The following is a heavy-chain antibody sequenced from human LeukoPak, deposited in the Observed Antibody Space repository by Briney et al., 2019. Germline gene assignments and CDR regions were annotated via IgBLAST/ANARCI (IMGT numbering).Heavy chain of an antibody. CDR1: GGSFSGYY. CDR3: ASGRAAAGVSGADY. Sequence: LGTLSVTCAVYGGSFSGYYWSWMRQPPGKGLEWMGEINHSGSSNYNPSIKSGVTISVDTSKNQFSLKLSSVAAADTAVYYCASGRAAAGVSGADYWGQGTLVTVSS. V-gene: IGHV4-34*01. CDR2: INHSGSS. J-gene: IGHJ4*02. D-gene: IGHD6-13*01.